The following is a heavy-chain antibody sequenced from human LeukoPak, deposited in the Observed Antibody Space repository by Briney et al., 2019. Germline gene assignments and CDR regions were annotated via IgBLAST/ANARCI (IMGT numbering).Heavy chain of an antibody. V-gene: IGHV3-23*01. Sequence: GALRLSCAASGFSFSNYAMNWVRQAPGKGLEWVSSIRGNGGSTYYAASVKGRFIISRDNSKNTLYLQMNGLRAEDTAVYYCAKDLDTTVVLDAFDMWGQGTLVTVSS. D-gene: IGHD4-23*01. CDR2: IRGNGGST. J-gene: IGHJ3*02. CDR1: GFSFSNYA. CDR3: AKDLDTTVVLDAFDM.